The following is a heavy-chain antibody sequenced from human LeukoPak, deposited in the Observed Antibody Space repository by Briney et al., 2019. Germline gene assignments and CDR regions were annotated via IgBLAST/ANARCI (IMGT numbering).Heavy chain of an antibody. J-gene: IGHJ5*02. CDR2: INPSGGST. CDR1: GYTFTSYH. Sequence: ASVKVSFKASGYTFTSYHMHWVRQAPGQGLEGMGIINPSGGSTNYAQRFRGRVTMTREMSTGTVYMELSSLTSEDTAVYYCAREAITIFGLVRTQTTKGPHRFDPWGQGTLVTVSS. D-gene: IGHD3/OR15-3a*01. V-gene: IGHV1-46*01. CDR3: AREAITIFGLVRTQTTKGPHRFDP.